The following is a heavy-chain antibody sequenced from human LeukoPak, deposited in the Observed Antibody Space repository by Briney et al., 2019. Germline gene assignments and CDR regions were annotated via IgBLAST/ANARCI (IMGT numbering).Heavy chain of an antibody. CDR2: INPNSGGT. CDR3: ARLIVGATSFDY. J-gene: IGHJ4*02. D-gene: IGHD1-26*01. V-gene: IGHV1-2*02. CDR1: GYTFTGYY. Sequence: ASVKVSCKASGYTFTGYYMHWVRQAPGQGLEWMGWINPNSGGTNYAQKFQGRVTMTRDTSISTAYMELSRLRSDDTAVYYCARLIVGATSFDYWGQGTLVTVSS.